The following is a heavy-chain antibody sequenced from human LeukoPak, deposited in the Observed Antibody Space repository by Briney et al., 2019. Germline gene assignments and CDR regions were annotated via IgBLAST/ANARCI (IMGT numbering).Heavy chain of an antibody. CDR3: ARGPPVAGFGY. J-gene: IGHJ4*02. V-gene: IGHV4-34*01. CDR1: GGSFSGYY. Sequence: SETLSLTCAVYGGSFSGYYWSWIRQPPGKGLEWIGEIKHSGSTNYNPSLKSRVTISVDTSKNQFSLKLSSVTAADTAVYYCARGPPVAGFGYWGQGTLVTVSS. CDR2: IKHSGST. D-gene: IGHD6-19*01.